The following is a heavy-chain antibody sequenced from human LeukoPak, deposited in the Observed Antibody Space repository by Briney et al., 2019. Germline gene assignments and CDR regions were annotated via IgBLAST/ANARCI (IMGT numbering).Heavy chain of an antibody. V-gene: IGHV1-2*02. Sequence: ASVTVSCKASGYTFTDCYIHWVRQAPGQGLEWMGWVNPHSGGTNYAQRFHGRVTMTRDTSITTAYMELSRLRSDDTAMYYCARAAGDYGAFDYYYMDVWGKGTTVTVSS. CDR3: ARAAGDYGAFDYYYMDV. CDR1: GYTFTDCY. D-gene: IGHD4-17*01. CDR2: VNPHSGGT. J-gene: IGHJ6*03.